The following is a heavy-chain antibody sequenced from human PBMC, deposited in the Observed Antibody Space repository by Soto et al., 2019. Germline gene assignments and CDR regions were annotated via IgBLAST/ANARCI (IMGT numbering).Heavy chain of an antibody. CDR1: GFTFSSYA. V-gene: IGHV3-30-3*01. D-gene: IGHD4-17*01. CDR3: ATLAYDYGGQNADY. Sequence: GGSLRLSCAASGFTFSSYAMHWVRQAPGKGLEWVAVISYDGSNKYYADSVKGRFTISRDNSKNTLFLQMNSLRAEDAAVYYCATLAYDYGGQNADYWGQGTLVTVSS. CDR2: ISYDGSNK. J-gene: IGHJ4*02.